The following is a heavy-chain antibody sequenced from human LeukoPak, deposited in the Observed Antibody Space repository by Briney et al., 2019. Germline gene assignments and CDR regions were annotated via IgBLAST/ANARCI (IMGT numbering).Heavy chain of an antibody. CDR1: GGSISSYY. D-gene: IGHD3-22*01. V-gene: IGHV4-59*01. CDR3: ARITDSSGYWGYFDY. Sequence: SETLSLTCTVSGGSISSYYWSWIRRPAGKGLEWIGYIYYSGSTNYNPSLKSRVTISVDTSKNQFSLKLSSVTAADTAVYYCARITDSSGYWGYFDYWGQGTLVTVSS. J-gene: IGHJ4*02. CDR2: IYYSGST.